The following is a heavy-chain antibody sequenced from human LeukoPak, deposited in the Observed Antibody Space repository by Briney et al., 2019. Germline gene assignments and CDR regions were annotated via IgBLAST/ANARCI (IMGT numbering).Heavy chain of an antibody. Sequence: PGGSLRLSCAASGFTFSDYYMSWIRQAPGKGLEWVSYISSSGSTIYYADSVKGRFTIPRDNSKNTLYLQMNSLRAEDTAVYYCAKDKVPAAIHYYYMDVWGKGTTVTVSS. CDR1: GFTFSDYY. D-gene: IGHD2-2*02. J-gene: IGHJ6*03. CDR3: AKDKVPAAIHYYYMDV. CDR2: ISSSGSTI. V-gene: IGHV3-11*04.